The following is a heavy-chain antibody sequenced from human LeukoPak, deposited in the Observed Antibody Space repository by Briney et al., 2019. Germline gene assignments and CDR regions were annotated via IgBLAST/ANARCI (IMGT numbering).Heavy chain of an antibody. D-gene: IGHD1-26*01. CDR3: VRDWEGFNFDI. Sequence: PSETLSLTRTVSGGSVRSYYWSWIRQPPGEGLEWIAYIHNSGSTNYNPSLKSRVTISVDTSKNHFSLKLSSVTAADTAVYYCVRDWEGFNFDIWGQGTMVTVSS. V-gene: IGHV4-59*02. CDR2: IHNSGST. CDR1: GGSVRSYY. J-gene: IGHJ3*02.